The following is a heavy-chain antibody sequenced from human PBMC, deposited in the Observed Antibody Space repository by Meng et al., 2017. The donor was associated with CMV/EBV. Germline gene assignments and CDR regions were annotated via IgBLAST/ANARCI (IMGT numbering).Heavy chain of an antibody. J-gene: IGHJ4*02. Sequence: QVQLVQSGAEVTMPGASLRVSCKASGYTFTSNGISWVREAAGQGLEWMGWISAYNGNTNYAQTLQGRVTMTTDTSTSTADMELRSLRSDDTAVYYCARDGFDYWGQGTLVTVSS. CDR2: ISAYNGNT. V-gene: IGHV1-18*01. CDR3: ARDGFDY. CDR1: GYTFTSNG.